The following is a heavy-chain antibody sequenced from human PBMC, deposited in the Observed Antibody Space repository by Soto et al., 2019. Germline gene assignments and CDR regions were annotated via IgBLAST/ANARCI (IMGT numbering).Heavy chain of an antibody. J-gene: IGHJ4*02. CDR2: IYLSGDT. D-gene: IGHD5-12*01. CDR3: ARHKWGGGATMTTMYYFDY. CDR1: GCSISSGGYY. V-gene: IGHV4-31*03. Sequence: SETLSLTCTVSGCSISSGGYYWSWIRQHPGKGLEWIGYIYLSGDTYYNPSLKSRVTISVDTSKNQFSLKLSSVTAADTAVYYCARHKWGGGATMTTMYYFDYWGQGTLVTVS.